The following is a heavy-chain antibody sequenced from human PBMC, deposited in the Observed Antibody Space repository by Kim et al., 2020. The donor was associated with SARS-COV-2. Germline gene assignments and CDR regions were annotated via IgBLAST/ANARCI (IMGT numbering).Heavy chain of an antibody. CDR3: VKDITPGGAGV. D-gene: IGHD3-10*01. CDR2: IIWNTGST. J-gene: IGHJ6*02. V-gene: IGHV3-9*01. Sequence: GGSLRLSCAVSGFTFNDYGMHWVRQTPGKGPEWVSGIIWNTGSTGYADSVKGRFTVSRDNANNSLYLQMNSLRAEDTALHYCVKDITPGGAGVWGPGTTVTVSS. CDR1: GFTFNDYG.